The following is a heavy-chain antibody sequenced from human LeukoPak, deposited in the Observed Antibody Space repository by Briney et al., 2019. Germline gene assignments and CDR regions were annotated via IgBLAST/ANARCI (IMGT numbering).Heavy chain of an antibody. Sequence: SQTLSLTCAISGDSGSSNSAAWNWIRQSPSRGLEWLGRTYYRSKWYNDYAVSVKSRITINPDTSKNQFSLQLNSVTPEDTAVYYCARETAAGTRYWYYFDYWGQGTLVTVSS. CDR3: ARETAAGTRYWYYFDY. CDR2: TYYRSKWYN. CDR1: GDSGSSNSAA. J-gene: IGHJ4*02. D-gene: IGHD6-13*01. V-gene: IGHV6-1*01.